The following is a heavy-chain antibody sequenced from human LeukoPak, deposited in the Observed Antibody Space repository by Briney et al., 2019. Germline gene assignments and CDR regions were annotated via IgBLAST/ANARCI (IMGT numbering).Heavy chain of an antibody. V-gene: IGHV4-59*12. CDR2: IYYSGST. Sequence: PSETLSLTCTVSGGSISSYYWSWIRQPPGKGLEWIGYIYYSGSTNYNPSLKSRVTISVDTSKNQFSLKLSSVTAADTAVYYCAREDYGSGFDAFDIWGQGTMVTVSS. D-gene: IGHD3-10*01. J-gene: IGHJ3*02. CDR1: GGSISSYY. CDR3: AREDYGSGFDAFDI.